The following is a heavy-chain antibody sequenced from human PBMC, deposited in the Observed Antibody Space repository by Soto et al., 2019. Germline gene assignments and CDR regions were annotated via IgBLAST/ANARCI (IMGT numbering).Heavy chain of an antibody. V-gene: IGHV4-30-2*01. CDR3: ASQMYGSNAYFNS. D-gene: IGHD4-17*01. Sequence: PSETLSLTCVVSGGSVSSGGFSWNWFRQPPGKVLEWIGYTSHSGNTYYNPSLKSRVSISMDRSKNQFSLSLSSLTAADTAVYYCASQMYGSNAYFNSWGQGALVTVSS. J-gene: IGHJ4*02. CDR2: TSHSGNT. CDR1: GGSVSSGGFS.